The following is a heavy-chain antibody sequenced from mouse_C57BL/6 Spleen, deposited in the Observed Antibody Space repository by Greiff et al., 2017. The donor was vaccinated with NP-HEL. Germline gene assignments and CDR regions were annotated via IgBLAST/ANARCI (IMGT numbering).Heavy chain of an antibody. CDR3: ARASHYSNFLD. D-gene: IGHD2-5*01. CDR1: GFTFSSYA. J-gene: IGHJ3*01. V-gene: IGHV5-4*03. Sequence: EVNLVESGGGLVKPGGSLKLSCAASGFTFSSYAMSWVRQTPEKRLEWVATISDGGSYTYYPDNVKGRFTISRDNAKNNLYLQMSHLKSEDTAMYYCARASHYSNFLDWGQGTLVTVSA. CDR2: ISDGGSYT.